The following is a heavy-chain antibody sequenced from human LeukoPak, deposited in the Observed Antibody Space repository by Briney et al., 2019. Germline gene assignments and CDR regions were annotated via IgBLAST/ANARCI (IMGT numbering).Heavy chain of an antibody. CDR1: GGSFSGYY. Sequence: SETLSLTCAVYGGSFSGYYWTWIRQPPGKGLEWIGEINHSGSTNYNPALKSRVTISVDTSKNQFSLRLSPVTAADTAVYYCARGLRRETPGGYYYYMDVWGKGTTVTVSS. V-gene: IGHV4-34*01. CDR3: ARGLRRETPGGYYYYMDV. CDR2: INHSGST. D-gene: IGHD4-23*01. J-gene: IGHJ6*03.